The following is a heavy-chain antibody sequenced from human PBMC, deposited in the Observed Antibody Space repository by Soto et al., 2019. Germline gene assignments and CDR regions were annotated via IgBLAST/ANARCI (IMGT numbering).Heavy chain of an antibody. D-gene: IGHD5-12*01. CDR2: ISYDGSNK. V-gene: IGHV3-30*18. Sequence: PGGPLRLSCAASGFTFSSYGMHWVRQAPGKGLEWVAVISYDGSNKYYADSVKGRFTISRDNSKNTLYLQMNSLRAEDTAVYYCAKDSKDSGYDYYYYYGMDVWGRGTTVTVSS. J-gene: IGHJ6*02. CDR1: GFTFSSYG. CDR3: AKDSKDSGYDYYYYYGMDV.